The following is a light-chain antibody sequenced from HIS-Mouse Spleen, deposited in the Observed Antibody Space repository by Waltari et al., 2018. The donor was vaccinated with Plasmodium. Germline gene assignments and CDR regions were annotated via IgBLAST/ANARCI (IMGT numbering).Light chain of an antibody. J-gene: IGLJ3*02. CDR2: EDS. CDR1: ALPNKS. V-gene: IGLV3-10*01. Sequence: SYELTPPPSVSVSPGQTARLTCSGDALPNKSAYWYQQKSGQAPVLVIYEDSKRPSGIPERFSGSSSGTMATLTISGAQVEDEADYYCYSTDSSGNHRVFGGGTKLTVL. CDR3: YSTDSSGNHRV.